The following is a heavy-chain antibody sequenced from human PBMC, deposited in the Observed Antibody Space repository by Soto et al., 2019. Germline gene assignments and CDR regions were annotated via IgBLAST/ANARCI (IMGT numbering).Heavy chain of an antibody. J-gene: IGHJ4*02. D-gene: IGHD2-21*02. CDR1: GFTFSSYT. CDR2: SSDRRTGNA. Sequence: GGSLRLSCAASGFTFSSYTLNWVRRAPGKGLEWVATSSDRRTGNAHYSDSVRGRFTLSRDYSRNILFLQMDSLRADDTALYYCTTWLTAHFDYWGRGTQVTVSS. V-gene: IGHV3-23*01. CDR3: TTWLTAHFDY.